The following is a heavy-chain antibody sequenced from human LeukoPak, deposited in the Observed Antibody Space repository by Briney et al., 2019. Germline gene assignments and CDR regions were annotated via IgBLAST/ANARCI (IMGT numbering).Heavy chain of an antibody. V-gene: IGHV3-7*01. Sequence: GGSLRLPCAASGFTFSSYWMSWVRQAPGKGLEWVANIKQDGSEKYYVDSVKGRFTISRDNAKNSLYLQMNSLRAEDTAVYYCARVASGDYFDYWGQGTLVTVSS. CDR3: ARVASGDYFDY. J-gene: IGHJ4*02. CDR2: IKQDGSEK. D-gene: IGHD2-8*02. CDR1: GFTFSSYW.